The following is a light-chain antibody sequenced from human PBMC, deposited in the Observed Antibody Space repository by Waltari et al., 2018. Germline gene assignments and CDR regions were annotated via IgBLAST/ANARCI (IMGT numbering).Light chain of an antibody. CDR3: QHYVRLPAT. J-gene: IGKJ1*01. CDR1: QSVSRS. CDR2: GAS. V-gene: IGKV3-20*01. Sequence: IVLTQSPGTLSLSPGERATLSCRASQSVSRSLAWYQQKPGQAPKLLIYGASTRATSIPYRFSGSGSGTDFSLTISSLEPEDFAIYFCQHYVRLPATFGQGTKVEIK.